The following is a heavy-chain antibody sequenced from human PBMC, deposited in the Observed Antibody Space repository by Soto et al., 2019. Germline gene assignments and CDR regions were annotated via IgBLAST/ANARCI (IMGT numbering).Heavy chain of an antibody. CDR1: GGSISSGGYY. V-gene: IGHV4-31*03. J-gene: IGHJ4*02. D-gene: IGHD4-17*01. Sequence: SETLSLTCTVSGGSISSGGYYWSWIRQHPGKGLEWIGYIYYSGSTYYNPSLKSRVTISVDTSKNQFSLKLSSVTAADTAVYYCARGWTTVTVYYFEYWGQGTLVTVSS. CDR3: ARGWTTVTVYYFEY. CDR2: IYYSGST.